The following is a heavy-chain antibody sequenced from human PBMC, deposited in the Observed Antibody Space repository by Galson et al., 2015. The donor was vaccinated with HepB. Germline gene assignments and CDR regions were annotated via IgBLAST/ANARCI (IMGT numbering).Heavy chain of an antibody. CDR1: GFTFSNAW. V-gene: IGHV3-15*01. D-gene: IGHD6-6*01. J-gene: IGHJ3*02. Sequence: SLRLSCAASGFTFSNAWMSWVRQAPGKGLEWVGRIKSKTDGGTTDYAAPVKGRFTISRDDSKNTLYLQMNSLKTEDTAVYYCTTDGGQLERSDAFDIWGQGTMVTVSS. CDR3: TTDGGQLERSDAFDI. CDR2: IKSKTDGGTT.